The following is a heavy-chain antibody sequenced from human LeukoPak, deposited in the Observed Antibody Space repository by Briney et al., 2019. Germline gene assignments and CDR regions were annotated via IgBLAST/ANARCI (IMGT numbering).Heavy chain of an antibody. CDR3: VRGGIVGTTARVPLFDY. D-gene: IGHD1-26*01. CDR2: IYFSGST. J-gene: IGHJ4*02. Sequence: SETLSLTCTVSGGAISSYYWSWVRWPPGKGLEWIGYIYFSGSTNYDPSLKSRVTMSVNTSKNQFSLKLSSLTAADTAVYYCVRGGIVGTTARVPLFDYWGQGTLVTVSS. CDR1: GGAISSYY. V-gene: IGHV4-59*01.